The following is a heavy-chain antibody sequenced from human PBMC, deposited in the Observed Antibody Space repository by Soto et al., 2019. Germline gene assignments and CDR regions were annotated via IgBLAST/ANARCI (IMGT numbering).Heavy chain of an antibody. Sequence: PSETLSLTCTVSGGSISSYYWIWIRQPPGKGLEWIGYIYYSGSTNYNPSLKSRVTISVDTSKNQFSLKLSSVTAADTAVYYCARQAGDPTAYPPYYFDYWGQGTLVTVSS. CDR3: ARQAGDPTAYPPYYFDY. CDR2: IYYSGST. J-gene: IGHJ4*02. D-gene: IGHD4-17*01. V-gene: IGHV4-59*08. CDR1: GGSISSYY.